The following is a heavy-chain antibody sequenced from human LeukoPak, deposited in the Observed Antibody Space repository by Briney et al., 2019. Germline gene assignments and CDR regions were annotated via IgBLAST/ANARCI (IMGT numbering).Heavy chain of an antibody. CDR3: ARAKLWFGEFYYFDY. Sequence: ASVKVSCTASGYTFTSYGISWVRQAPGQGLEWMGWISAYNGNTNYAQKLQGRVTITTDTSTSTAYMELRSLRSDDTAVYYCARAKLWFGEFYYFDYWGQGTLVTVSS. D-gene: IGHD3-10*01. V-gene: IGHV1-18*04. J-gene: IGHJ4*02. CDR2: ISAYNGNT. CDR1: GYTFTSYG.